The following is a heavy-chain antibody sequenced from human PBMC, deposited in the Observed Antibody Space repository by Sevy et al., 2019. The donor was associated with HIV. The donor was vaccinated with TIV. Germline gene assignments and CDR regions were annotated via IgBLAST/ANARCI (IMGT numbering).Heavy chain of an antibody. V-gene: IGHV3-53*05. CDR1: GFIVSSNY. CDR2: IYSGGNT. J-gene: IGHJ4*02. Sequence: GGSLRLSCAVSGFIVSSNYMTWVRQAPGKGLEWVSVIYSGGNTFYADSVRGRFTISRDNSKNTLYLQMNSLRAEDTAVYYCARVGVYYYGSGSYYRRRYFDYWGQGTLVTVSS. D-gene: IGHD3-10*01. CDR3: ARVGVYYYGSGSYYRRRYFDY.